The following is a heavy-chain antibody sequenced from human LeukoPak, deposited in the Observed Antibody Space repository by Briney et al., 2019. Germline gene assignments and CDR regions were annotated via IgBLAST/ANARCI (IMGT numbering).Heavy chain of an antibody. V-gene: IGHV1-2*02. CDR2: TNPNHGDT. CDR3: ARGYFSSWYMNWFDP. Sequence: ASVKVSCKASGYTFTGYYMHWVRQAPGQGLEWMGWTNPNHGDTNYAQKFQDRVSLTRDTSISTAYMHLSRLRSADTAVYYCARGYFSSWYMNWFDPWGQGTLVTVSS. CDR1: GYTFTGYY. D-gene: IGHD6-13*01. J-gene: IGHJ5*02.